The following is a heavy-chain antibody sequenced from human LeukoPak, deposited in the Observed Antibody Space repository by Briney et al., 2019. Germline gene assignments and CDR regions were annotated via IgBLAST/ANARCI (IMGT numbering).Heavy chain of an antibody. CDR3: ARGPMVRGIFDY. CDR1: GFTLSSYW. CDR2: INSDGSST. D-gene: IGHD3-10*01. V-gene: IGHV3-74*01. J-gene: IGHJ4*02. Sequence: GGSLRLSCAASGFTLSSYWMHWVRQAPGKGLVWVSRINSDGSSTSYADSVKGRFTISRDNAKNSLYLQMNSLRAEDTAVYYCARGPMVRGIFDYWGQGTLVTVSS.